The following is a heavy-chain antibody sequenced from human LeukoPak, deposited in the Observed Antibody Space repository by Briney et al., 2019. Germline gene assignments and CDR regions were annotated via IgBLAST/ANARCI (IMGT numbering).Heavy chain of an antibody. J-gene: IGHJ1*01. CDR3: AKDVRGGDHGDYTFQH. CDR1: GFTFSSYE. V-gene: IGHV3-48*03. CDR2: ISSSGSTI. Sequence: PGGSLRLSCAASGFTFSSYEMSWVRQAPGKGLEWVSYISSSGSTIYYADSVKGRFTISRDNAKNSLYLQMNSLRAEDTAVYYCAKDVRGGDHGDYTFQHWGQGTLVTVSS. D-gene: IGHD4-17*01.